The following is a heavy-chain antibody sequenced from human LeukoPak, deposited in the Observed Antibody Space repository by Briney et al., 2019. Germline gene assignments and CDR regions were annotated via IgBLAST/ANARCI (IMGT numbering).Heavy chain of an antibody. CDR1: GFTFSSYA. J-gene: IGHJ4*02. Sequence: GGSLRLSCAASGFTFSSYAIHWVRQAPGKGLEWVAVISYDGSSKFYADSVKGRFTISRDNSKNTLYLQMNSLRTEDTAVYYCAKGGSGYSHTHFDYWGQGTLVTVSS. V-gene: IGHV3-30*04. D-gene: IGHD3-22*01. CDR3: AKGGSGYSHTHFDY. CDR2: ISYDGSSK.